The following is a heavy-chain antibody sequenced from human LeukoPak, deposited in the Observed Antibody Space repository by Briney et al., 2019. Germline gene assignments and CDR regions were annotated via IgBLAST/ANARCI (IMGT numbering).Heavy chain of an antibody. V-gene: IGHV4-30-4*01. J-gene: IGHJ6*02. CDR3: ARGMEYYYGMDV. CDR1: GGSISSGDYF. D-gene: IGHD3-3*01. Sequence: PSETLSLTCTVSGGSISSGDYFWNWIRQPPGKGLEWIGDIYYTGSTYYKPSLKSRITMSLDTSKNQFSLKLPSVTAADTAVYYCARGMEYYYGMDVWGQGTTVTVSS. CDR2: IYYTGST.